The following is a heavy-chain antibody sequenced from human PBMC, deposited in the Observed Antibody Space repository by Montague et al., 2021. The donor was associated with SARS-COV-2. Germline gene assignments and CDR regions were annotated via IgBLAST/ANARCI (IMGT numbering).Heavy chain of an antibody. V-gene: IGHV4-39*01. CDR2: LHYVGSA. J-gene: IGHJ4*02. CDR3: VATYNGNWYYFDY. D-gene: IGHD6-13*01. CDR1: GGSFSSGDSY. Sequence: SETLSLTCSVSGGSFSSGDSYWGWLRQAPGKGLEWISDLHYVGSAYYNPSLRSRVTISADTSKNQFSLKLNSVTAADTAVYYCVATYNGNWYYFDYWGQGTLVTVSS.